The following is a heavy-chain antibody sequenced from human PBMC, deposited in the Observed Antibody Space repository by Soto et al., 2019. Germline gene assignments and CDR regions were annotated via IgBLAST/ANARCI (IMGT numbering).Heavy chain of an antibody. Sequence: SEPQPLRCSVDEGNCRGFGGSCIRQTQGKGLEWIGEINHSGSTNYNPSLKSRVTISVDTSKNQFSLKLSSVIAADTAVYYCARAGGHYDFWSGYYNSWGSNGMDVCGQGTTVTVSS. CDR2: INHSGST. CDR1: EGNCRGFG. J-gene: IGHJ6*02. V-gene: IGHV4-34*01. D-gene: IGHD3-3*01. CDR3: ARAGGHYDFWSGYYNSWGSNGMDV.